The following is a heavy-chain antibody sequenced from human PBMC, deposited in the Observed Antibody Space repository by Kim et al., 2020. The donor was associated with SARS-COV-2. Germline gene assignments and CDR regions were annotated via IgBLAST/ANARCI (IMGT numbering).Heavy chain of an antibody. CDR3: AREGNPFVSSCPDY. J-gene: IGHJ4*02. CDR2: ISAYNGNT. CDR1: GYTFTSYG. V-gene: IGHV1-18*01. Sequence: ASVKVSCQASGYTFTSYGISWVRQAPGQGLEWMGWISAYNGNTNYAQKLQGRVTMTTDTSTSTAYMELRSLRSDDTAVYYCAREGNPFVSSCPDYWGQGTLVTVSS. D-gene: IGHD6-13*01.